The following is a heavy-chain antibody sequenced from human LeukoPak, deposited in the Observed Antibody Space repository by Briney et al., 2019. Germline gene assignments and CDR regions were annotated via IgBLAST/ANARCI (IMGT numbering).Heavy chain of an antibody. CDR1: GFTFSSYG. CDR2: ITAGGGII. V-gene: IGHV3-23*01. Sequence: PGGSLRLSCAASGFTFSSYGMTWVRQAPGKGLEWVSTITAGGGIIYYADSVKGRFTISRDNSRNMLYLQVNSLRAEDTAIYYCAKHLTGSFDYWGQGTLVTVSS. D-gene: IGHD3-10*01. CDR3: AKHLTGSFDY. J-gene: IGHJ4*02.